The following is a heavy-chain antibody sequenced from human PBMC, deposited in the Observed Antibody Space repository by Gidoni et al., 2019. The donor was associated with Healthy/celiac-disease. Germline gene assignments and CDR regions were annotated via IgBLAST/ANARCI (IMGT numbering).Heavy chain of an antibody. V-gene: IGHV1-69*02. CDR3: ANYDILTGYNP. D-gene: IGHD3-9*01. CDR1: ACTFSSYT. Sequence: QVHLVHSEAAVKKPGSSVQVSCKASACTFSSYTISWVRQAPGQGLEWMGRFIPSLGIANDAQKFQGRVTITADKSTSTAYMELSSLRSEDTAVYYCANYDILTGYNPWGQGTLVTVSS. J-gene: IGHJ5*02. CDR2: FIPSLGIA.